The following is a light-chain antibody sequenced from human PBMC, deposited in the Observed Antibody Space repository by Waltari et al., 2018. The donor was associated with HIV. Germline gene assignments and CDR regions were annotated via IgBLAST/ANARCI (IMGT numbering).Light chain of an antibody. Sequence: QSVLTQPPSASATPGQRVTIPCSGPNSPIGNTHVYWYQQLPGTAPKVLIYRNNYRPSGVPDRFSGSKSGTSASLAISGLRSEDEADYYCATWDDNLSGWVFGGGTKLTVL. CDR2: RNN. J-gene: IGLJ3*02. CDR3: ATWDDNLSGWV. V-gene: IGLV1-47*01. CDR1: NSPIGNTH.